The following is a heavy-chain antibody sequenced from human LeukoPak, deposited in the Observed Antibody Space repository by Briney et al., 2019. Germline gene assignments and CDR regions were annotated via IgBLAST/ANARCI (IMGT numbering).Heavy chain of an antibody. Sequence: GGSLRLSCAASGFTFSNAWMSWVRQAPGKGLEWVGRIKSKTDGGTTDYAAPVKGRFTISRDNPKNTLYLQMNSLRAEDTAVYYCANGRLGYCSEGVCHDAFAIWGQGTRVTVSS. J-gene: IGHJ3*02. CDR2: IKSKTDGGTT. CDR3: ANGRLGYCSEGVCHDAFAI. CDR1: GFTFSNAW. D-gene: IGHD2-8*01. V-gene: IGHV3-15*01.